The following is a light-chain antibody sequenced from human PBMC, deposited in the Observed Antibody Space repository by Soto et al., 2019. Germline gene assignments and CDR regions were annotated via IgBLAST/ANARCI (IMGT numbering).Light chain of an antibody. CDR1: QSVSSSY. V-gene: IGKV3-20*01. CDR2: GAS. J-gene: IGKJ5*01. CDR3: QHYDSLPIT. Sequence: EIVLTQSPATLSSSPGERATLSCRASQSVSSSYLAWYQQKPGQPPRLLIYGASSRATGIPDRFSGSGSGTDFTLTISRLEPEDFAVFYCQHYDSLPITFGQGTRLEIK.